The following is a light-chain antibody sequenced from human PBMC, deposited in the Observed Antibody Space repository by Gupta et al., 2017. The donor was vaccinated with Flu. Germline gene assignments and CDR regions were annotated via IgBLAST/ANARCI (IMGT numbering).Light chain of an antibody. J-gene: IGKJ5*01. Sequence: DIQMTQSLSYLSASVGDRVTITCRASQSISNYLTWYEQKPGTAPELLIYDASSLQSGVPSRFSGSGSGTDFTLTIISLQPKDFATYYCQQTYSSLPITFGQGTRLEIE. CDR1: QSISNY. V-gene: IGKV1-39*01. CDR2: DAS. CDR3: QQTYSSLPIT.